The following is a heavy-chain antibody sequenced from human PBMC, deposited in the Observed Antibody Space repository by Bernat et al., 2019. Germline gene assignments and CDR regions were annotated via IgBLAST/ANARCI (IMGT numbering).Heavy chain of an antibody. D-gene: IGHD4-17*01. Sequence: QVQLVESGGGVVQPGRSLRLSCAASGFTFSSYAMHWVRQAPGKGLEWVAVISYDGSNKYYADSVKGRFTISRDNSKNTLYLQMNSLRAEDTAVYYCSRPDSVDDYGDYANLFDAFDIWGQGTMVTVSS. V-gene: IGHV3-30*01. J-gene: IGHJ3*02. CDR2: ISYDGSNK. CDR3: SRPDSVDDYGDYANLFDAFDI. CDR1: GFTFSSYA.